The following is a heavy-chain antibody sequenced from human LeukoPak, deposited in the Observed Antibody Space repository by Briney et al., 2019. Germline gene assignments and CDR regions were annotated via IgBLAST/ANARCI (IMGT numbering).Heavy chain of an antibody. D-gene: IGHD3-10*01. V-gene: IGHV3-48*02. CDR2: ISSSSSTI. Sequence: GGSLRLSCASSGFTLSSHSMNWVPQAPGKGLEWVSYISSSSSTIYYADSVKGRFTMSRDNAKNSLYLQMNSLRDEDTVLYYCARDDYYVSGKLDYWGQGTLVTVS. CDR1: GFTLSSHS. J-gene: IGHJ4*02. CDR3: ARDDYYVSGKLDY.